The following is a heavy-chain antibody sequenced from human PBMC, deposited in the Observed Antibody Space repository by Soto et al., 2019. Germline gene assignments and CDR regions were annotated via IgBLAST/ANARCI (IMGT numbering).Heavy chain of an antibody. CDR2: LSSDSSNK. D-gene: IGHD3-9*01. CDR1: GFSFSYYD. J-gene: IGHJ4*02. Sequence: QVQLVESGGGVVQPGRSLRLSCAASGFSFSYYDMHWVRQVPGKGLEWVALLSSDSSNKYYADSVKGRFTISRDNSKNRLYLQMNSLRPEDTAVYYCANFEAVGGQGTLVTVSS. CDR3: ANFEAV. V-gene: IGHV3-30-3*01.